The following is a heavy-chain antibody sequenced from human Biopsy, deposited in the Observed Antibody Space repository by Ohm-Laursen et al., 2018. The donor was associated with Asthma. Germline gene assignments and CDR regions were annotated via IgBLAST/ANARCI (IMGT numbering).Heavy chain of an antibody. CDR1: GFSFSYYW. CDR3: VRDGTDDAFDI. CDR2: ISSSGSTK. V-gene: IGHV3-11*04. J-gene: IGHJ3*02. D-gene: IGHD1-1*01. Sequence: SLRLSCAASGFSFSYYWMTWVRQAPGKGLEWVSSISSSGSTKYPAESVQGRFTISRDNAQKSLFLQMNSLREEDTAVYYCVRDGTDDAFDIWGQGTVVSVSS.